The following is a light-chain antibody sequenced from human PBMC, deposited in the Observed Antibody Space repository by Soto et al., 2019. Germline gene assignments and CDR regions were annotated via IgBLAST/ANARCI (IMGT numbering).Light chain of an antibody. CDR1: QSIFNY. Sequence: DIQMTQSPSSLSASVGDRVTITCRASQSIFNYLNWYQQKPGKAPKLLIYATSSLEGGAPSRFSGSGSGTDFTLTISSLQREDFATYYCQQSYSIPLTFGGGTKVEIK. CDR2: ATS. J-gene: IGKJ4*01. V-gene: IGKV1-39*01. CDR3: QQSYSIPLT.